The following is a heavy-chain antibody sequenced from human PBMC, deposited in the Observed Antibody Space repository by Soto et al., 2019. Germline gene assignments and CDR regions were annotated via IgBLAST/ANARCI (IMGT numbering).Heavy chain of an antibody. Sequence: QVQLQQWGAGLLKPSETLSLTCAVYGGSFSGYYWSWIRQPPGKGLEWIGEINHSGSTNYNPSLKSRVTISVDTSKNQLSLKLSSVTAADTAVYYCARGGSVLLWFGDRNWFDPWGQGTLVTVSS. CDR1: GGSFSGYY. CDR2: INHSGST. V-gene: IGHV4-34*01. J-gene: IGHJ5*02. D-gene: IGHD3-10*01. CDR3: ARGGSVLLWFGDRNWFDP.